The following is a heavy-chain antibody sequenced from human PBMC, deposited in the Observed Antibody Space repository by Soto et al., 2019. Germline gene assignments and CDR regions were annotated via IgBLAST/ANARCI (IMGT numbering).Heavy chain of an antibody. CDR3: ASDGRYSSGWSWDYFDY. Sequence: SETLSLTCDVSGASIKSDTWWTWVRQSPGKGLEWIGEIYHNGRAFDNPSLKGRVTISIDKSNNQFSLNLTSVTAEDTAVYYCASDGRYSSGWSWDYFDYWGQGTLVTVSS. CDR2: IYHNGRA. J-gene: IGHJ4*02. CDR1: GASIKSDTW. V-gene: IGHV4-4*02. D-gene: IGHD6-19*01.